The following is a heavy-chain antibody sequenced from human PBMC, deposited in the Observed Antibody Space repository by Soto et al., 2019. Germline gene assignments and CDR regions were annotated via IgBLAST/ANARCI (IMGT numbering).Heavy chain of an antibody. Sequence: PSETLSLTCAVYGGSFSGYYWSWIRQPPGKGLEWIGETNHSGSTNYNPSLKSRVTISVDTSKNQFSLKLSSVTAADTAVYYCARSKGRYFVSGPDAYYYYYPDVWGKGTTVTVSS. D-gene: IGHD3-9*01. CDR1: GGSFSGYY. CDR2: TNHSGST. CDR3: ARSKGRYFVSGPDAYYYYYPDV. J-gene: IGHJ6*03. V-gene: IGHV4-34*01.